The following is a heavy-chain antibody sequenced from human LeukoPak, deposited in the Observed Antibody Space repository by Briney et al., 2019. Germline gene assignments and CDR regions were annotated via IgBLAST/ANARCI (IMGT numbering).Heavy chain of an antibody. D-gene: IGHD2-2*01. J-gene: IGHJ4*02. CDR2: ISSSSGAI. CDR3: ARGRPVSD. Sequence: GGSLRLSCAASGFTFSSYNMNWVRQAPGKGLEWVSYISSSSGAIYYADSVKGRFTISRDNAKNSLYLQMNSLRADDTAVYYCARGRPVSDWGQETLVTVSS. V-gene: IGHV3-48*04. CDR1: GFTFSSYN.